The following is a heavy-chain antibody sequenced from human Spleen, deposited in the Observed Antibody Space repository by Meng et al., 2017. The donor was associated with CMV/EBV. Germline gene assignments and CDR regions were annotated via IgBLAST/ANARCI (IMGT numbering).Heavy chain of an antibody. J-gene: IGHJ3*02. D-gene: IGHD3-3*01. CDR3: ATVADFWSASYAFDI. Sequence: SETLSLTCTVSGGSISSGDYYWSWIRQPPGKGLEWIGYIYYSGSTYYNPSLKSRVTISVDTSKNQFSLNLTSVTTADTAVYYCATVADFWSASYAFDIWGQGTLVTVSS. CDR1: GGSISSGDYY. CDR2: IYYSGST. V-gene: IGHV4-30-4*02.